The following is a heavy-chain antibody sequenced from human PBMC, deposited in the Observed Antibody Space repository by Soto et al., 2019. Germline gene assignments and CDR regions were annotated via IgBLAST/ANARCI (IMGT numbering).Heavy chain of an antibody. J-gene: IGHJ6*02. Sequence: SETLSLTCTVSGGSISSYYWRWIRQPPGKGLEWIGYIYYSGSTNYNPSLKSRVTISVDTSKNQFSLKLSSVTAADTAVYYCARHAHDSVQLWLPRKSIWDYYRMDVWGQGTTVT. CDR3: ARHAHDSVQLWLPRKSIWDYYRMDV. CDR1: GGSISSYY. D-gene: IGHD5-18*01. CDR2: IYYSGST. V-gene: IGHV4-59*08.